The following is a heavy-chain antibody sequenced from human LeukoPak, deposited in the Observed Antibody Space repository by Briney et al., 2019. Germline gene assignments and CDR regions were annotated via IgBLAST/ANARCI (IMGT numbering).Heavy chain of an antibody. D-gene: IGHD3-9*01. CDR2: IIPIFGTA. CDR3: ARDRGYDILTGYGWFDP. Sequence: EASVRVSCKASGGTFSSYAISWVRQAPGQGLEWMGGIIPIFGTANYAQKFQGRVTITADKSTSTAYMELGSLRSEDTAVYYCARDRGYDILTGYGWFDPWGQGTLVTVSS. J-gene: IGHJ5*02. CDR1: GGTFSSYA. V-gene: IGHV1-69*06.